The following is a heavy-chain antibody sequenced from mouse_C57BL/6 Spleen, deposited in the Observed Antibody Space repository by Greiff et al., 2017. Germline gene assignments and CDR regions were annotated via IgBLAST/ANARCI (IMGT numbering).Heavy chain of an antibody. V-gene: IGHV1-55*01. Sequence: QVQLQQPGAELVKPGASVKMSCKASGYTFTSYWITWVKQRPGQGLEWIGDLYPGSGSTNYNEKFKSKATLTVDTSSITAYMQLRSLTSEDSAVYYCARRAYCGYYVEGAMGYWGQRTSVSVAS. D-gene: IGHD2-3*01. J-gene: IGHJ4*01. CDR1: GYTFTSYW. CDR3: ARRAYCGYYVEGAMGY. CDR2: LYPGSGST.